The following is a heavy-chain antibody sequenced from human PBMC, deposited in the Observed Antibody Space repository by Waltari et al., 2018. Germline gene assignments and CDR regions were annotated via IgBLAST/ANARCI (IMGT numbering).Heavy chain of an antibody. J-gene: IGHJ5*02. Sequence: QLQLQESGPGLVKPSETLSLTCTVSGGSISSSSYYWGWIRQPPGKGLEWIGSIYYSGRTYYNPSLKSRVTISVDTSKNQFSRKLSSVTAADTAVYYCARHPRGGYSYCVDPWGQGTLVTVSS. V-gene: IGHV4-39*01. CDR3: ARHPRGGYSYCVDP. CDR2: IYYSGRT. D-gene: IGHD5-18*01. CDR1: GGSISSSSYY.